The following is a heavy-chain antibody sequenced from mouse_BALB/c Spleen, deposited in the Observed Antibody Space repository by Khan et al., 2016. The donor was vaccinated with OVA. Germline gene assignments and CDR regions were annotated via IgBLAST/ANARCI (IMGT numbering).Heavy chain of an antibody. D-gene: IGHD3-3*01. V-gene: IGHV1S135*01. CDR2: IDPFNGGT. CDR1: GYSFTSYY. CDR3: ARGTFDY. Sequence: EVQLQQSGPELMKPGASVNISCKASGYSFTSYYTHWVKQSHGKSLEWIGYIDPFNGGTDYNQKFKGKATLTVDKSSNTAYMHLSSLTSKDSAVYYCARGTFDYWGQGTLVTVSA. J-gene: IGHJ3*01.